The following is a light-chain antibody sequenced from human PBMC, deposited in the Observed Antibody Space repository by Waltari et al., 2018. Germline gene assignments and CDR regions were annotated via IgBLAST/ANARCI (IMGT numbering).Light chain of an antibody. CDR2: WAS. CDR1: RSVLYSSNNNNY. J-gene: IGKJ1*01. Sequence: DIVMTQSPDSLALSLGERATINCKSSRSVLYSSNNNNYLAWYQQKPRQPPKLLISWASTRESGVPDRFRGSGSGTDFTLTISSLQAEDVAVYYCHQYYDTPQTFGQGTKVEIK. V-gene: IGKV4-1*01. CDR3: HQYYDTPQT.